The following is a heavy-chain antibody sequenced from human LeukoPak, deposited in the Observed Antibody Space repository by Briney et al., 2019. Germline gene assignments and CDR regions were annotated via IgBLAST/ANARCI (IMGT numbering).Heavy chain of an antibody. Sequence: GGSLRLSCAASGFTFSAYSISWVRQAPGKGLEWISSISSSSSYIYYADSVKGRFTISRDNAKNSLYLQMNSLRAEDTAVYYCARDLGGSGPDYWGQGTLVTVSS. D-gene: IGHD3-10*01. CDR2: ISSSSSYI. CDR1: GFTFSAYS. J-gene: IGHJ4*02. CDR3: ARDLGGSGPDY. V-gene: IGHV3-21*01.